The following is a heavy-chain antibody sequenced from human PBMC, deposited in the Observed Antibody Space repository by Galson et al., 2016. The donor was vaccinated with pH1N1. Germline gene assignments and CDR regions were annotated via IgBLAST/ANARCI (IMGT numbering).Heavy chain of an antibody. CDR1: GYTFINYG. Sequence: SVKVSCKASGYTFINYGIAWVRQAPGQGPEWMGWISAYDGHTDYAQNFQGRVAMTIDTSTSTANMELRSLRSDDTAVYFCATVLWVGELGGWFDPWGQGTLVTVSS. D-gene: IGHD3-10*01. J-gene: IGHJ5*02. V-gene: IGHV1-18*01. CDR2: ISAYDGHT. CDR3: ATVLWVGELGGWFDP.